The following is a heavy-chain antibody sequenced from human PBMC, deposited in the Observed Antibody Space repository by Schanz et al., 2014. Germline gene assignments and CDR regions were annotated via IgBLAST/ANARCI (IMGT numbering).Heavy chain of an antibody. D-gene: IGHD3-22*01. V-gene: IGHV3-30-3*02. CDR2: ISNDGSIK. CDR3: AKDPSHGDYDYYFDY. J-gene: IGHJ4*02. Sequence: QVQLVESGGGVVQPGRSLRLSCAASGFTFSSYAMHWVRQAPGKGLEWVALISNDGSIKYNADSVEGRFTISRDNSKNTLYLQMNSLRAEDTAVYYCAKDPSHGDYDYYFDYWGQGTLVTVSS. CDR1: GFTFSSYA.